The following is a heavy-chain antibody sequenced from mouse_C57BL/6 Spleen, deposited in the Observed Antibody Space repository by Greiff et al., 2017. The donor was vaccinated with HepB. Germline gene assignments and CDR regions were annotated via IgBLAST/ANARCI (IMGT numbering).Heavy chain of an antibody. Sequence: QVQLKESGAELVKPGASVKISCKASGYAFSSYWMNWVKQRPGKGLEWIGQIYPGDGDTNYNGKFKGKATLTADKSSSTAYMQLSSLTSEDSAVYFCARGGLPFYYFDYWGQGTTLTVSS. V-gene: IGHV1-80*01. CDR3: ARGGLPFYYFDY. CDR1: GYAFSSYW. J-gene: IGHJ2*01. D-gene: IGHD2-2*01. CDR2: IYPGDGDT.